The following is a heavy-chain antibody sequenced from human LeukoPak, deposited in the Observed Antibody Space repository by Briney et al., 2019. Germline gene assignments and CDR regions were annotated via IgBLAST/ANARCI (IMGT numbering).Heavy chain of an antibody. CDR1: GFTFDDYA. D-gene: IGHD1-26*01. CDR2: ISWNSGSI. J-gene: IGHJ4*02. V-gene: IGHV3-9*01. Sequence: GRSLRLSCAASGFTFDDYAMHWVRQAPGKGLEWVSGISWNSGSIGYADSVKGRFTISRDNAKNSLYLQMNSLRAEDTAVYYCARPISVGATNFDYWGQGTLVTVSS. CDR3: ARPISVGATNFDY.